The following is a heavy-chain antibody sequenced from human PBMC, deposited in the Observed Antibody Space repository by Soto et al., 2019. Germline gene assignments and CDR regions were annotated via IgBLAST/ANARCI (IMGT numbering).Heavy chain of an antibody. CDR1: GYIFTNHY. CDR2: INPSGGST. D-gene: IGHD3-22*01. J-gene: IGHJ4*02. V-gene: IGHV1-46*01. Sequence: QVQLVQSGAEVKKPGASVKVSCKASGYIFTNHYIHWVRQAPGQALEWMGIINPSGGSTNYLQKFQGRVTMTMDTSPSTVYMELSSLRSEDTAVYFCARADYYDSSGFYYDYWGQGTLVTVSS. CDR3: ARADYYDSSGFYYDY.